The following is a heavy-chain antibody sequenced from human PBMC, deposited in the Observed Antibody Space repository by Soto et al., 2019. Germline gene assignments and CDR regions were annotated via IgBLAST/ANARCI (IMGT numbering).Heavy chain of an antibody. J-gene: IGHJ4*01. Sequence: PGGSLRLSCAASGFTFSSYTMNWVRQAPGKGLEWVSPISSSSSYIYYTDSVKGRFTISRDNAKNSLYLQMNSLRAEDTAVYYCASLSRFALDYWGQGTLVTVSS. D-gene: IGHD3-10*01. CDR1: GFTFSSYT. CDR2: ISSSSSYI. V-gene: IGHV3-21*01. CDR3: ASLSRFALDY.